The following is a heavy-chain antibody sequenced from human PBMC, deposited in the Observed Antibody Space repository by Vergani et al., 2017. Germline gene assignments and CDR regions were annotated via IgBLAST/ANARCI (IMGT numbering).Heavy chain of an antibody. J-gene: IGHJ5*02. CDR2: TRYDGIVE. Sequence: QVQLVESGGNVVQSGTSLRLSCAASGFSFGSYGMHWVRQSPGKGLEWVAFTRYDGIVEYYGDSVRGRFTISRDNTKNLLILQMKTLKVDDTATYYCGRKQSPASLMDKPIDIWGQGTLVTVSS. CDR1: GFSFGSYG. V-gene: IGHV3-33*08. CDR3: GRKQSPASLMDKPIDI. D-gene: IGHD1/OR15-1a*01.